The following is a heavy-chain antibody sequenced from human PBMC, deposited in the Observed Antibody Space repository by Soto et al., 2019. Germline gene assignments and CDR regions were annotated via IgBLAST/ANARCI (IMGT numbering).Heavy chain of an antibody. CDR1: GFTFSSYS. V-gene: IGHV3-21*01. CDR2: ISSSGSYI. J-gene: IGHJ4*02. D-gene: IGHD4-17*01. Sequence: GGSLRLSCAASGFTFSSYSMNWVRQAPGKGLERVSSISSSGSYIFYADSLKGRFTISRDNAKNSLFLQMNSLIAEDTAVFFCARVSYFHDGDYVYDFWGQGTLVTVS. CDR3: ARVSYFHDGDYVYDF.